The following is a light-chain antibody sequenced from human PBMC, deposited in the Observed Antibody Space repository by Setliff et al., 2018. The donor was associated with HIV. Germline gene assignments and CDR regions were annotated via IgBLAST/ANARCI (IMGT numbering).Light chain of an antibody. Sequence: LTQPASVSGSPGQSITISCTGTSTDVGGYDYVSWYQHHTGKAPKLIIFDVNNRPSGISNRFSGSKSGNTASLTISGLQAKDEGDYYCSSYTSSSSVFGGGTKVTVL. J-gene: IGLJ2*01. CDR2: DVN. V-gene: IGLV2-14*01. CDR3: SSYTSSSSV. CDR1: STDVGGYDY.